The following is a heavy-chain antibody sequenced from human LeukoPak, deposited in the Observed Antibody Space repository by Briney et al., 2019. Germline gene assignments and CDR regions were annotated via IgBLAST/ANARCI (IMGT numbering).Heavy chain of an antibody. CDR1: GDSISSGSYF. V-gene: IGHV4-61*02. CDR3: GRAPYGPLDH. J-gene: IGHJ4*02. D-gene: IGHD3-10*01. CDR2: ISTTGST. Sequence: TSETLSLTCTVSGDSISSGSYFWSWIRQPAGKGLEWIGRISTTGSTNYNPSLKSRISISAVTSKNQFSLSLTSVTAADTAVYYCGRAPYGPLDHWGQGTLVTVSS.